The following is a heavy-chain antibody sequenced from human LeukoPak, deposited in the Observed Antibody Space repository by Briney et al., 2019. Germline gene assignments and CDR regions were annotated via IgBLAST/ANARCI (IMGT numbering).Heavy chain of an antibody. CDR3: ARAKEYGSGSLDIGY. D-gene: IGHD3-10*01. J-gene: IGHJ4*02. CDR1: GGSISSGAYY. V-gene: IGHV4-31*03. Sequence: PSQTLSLTCTVSGGSISSGAYYWSWIRQHPGKGLEWIGYIYYSGSTYSTPSLKSRVTMSVDTSKNQFSLKLSSVTAADTAVYYCARAKEYGSGSLDIGYWGQGTLVTVSS. CDR2: IYYSGST.